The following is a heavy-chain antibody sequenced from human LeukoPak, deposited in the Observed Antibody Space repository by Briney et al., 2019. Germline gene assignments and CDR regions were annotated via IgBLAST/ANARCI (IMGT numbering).Heavy chain of an antibody. CDR1: GFTFDDYT. CDR2: IRSKANSYAT. V-gene: IGHV3-73*01. Sequence: GGSLRLSCAASGFTFDDYTMHWVRQASGKGLEWVGRIRSKANSYATAYAASVKGRFTISRDDSKNTAYLQMNSLKTEDTAVYYCTRPNYYYYYYMDVWGKGTTVTVSS. J-gene: IGHJ6*03. D-gene: IGHD4/OR15-4a*01. CDR3: TRPNYYYYYYMDV.